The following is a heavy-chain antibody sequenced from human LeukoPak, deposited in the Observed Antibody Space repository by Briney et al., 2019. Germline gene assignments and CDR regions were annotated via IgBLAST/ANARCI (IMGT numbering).Heavy chain of an antibody. D-gene: IGHD5-24*01. CDR2: INPNSGGT. CDR1: GYTFTGYY. V-gene: IGHV1-2*02. CDR3: ARGSEMATPAAVAFDI. Sequence: ASVKVSCKASGYTFTGYYMHWVRQAPGQGLEWMGWINPNSGGTNYAQKFQGRVTMTRDTSISTAYMELSRLRSDDTAVYYCARGSEMATPAAVAFDIWGQGTMVTVSS. J-gene: IGHJ3*02.